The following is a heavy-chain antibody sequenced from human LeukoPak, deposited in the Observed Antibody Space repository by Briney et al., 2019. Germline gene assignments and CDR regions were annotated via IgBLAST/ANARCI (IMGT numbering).Heavy chain of an antibody. CDR1: GYRFTYYW. CDR2: IYPNDSHT. V-gene: IGHV5-51*01. CDR3: ARLPNSGADLTWFDP. J-gene: IGHJ5*02. D-gene: IGHD3-10*01. Sequence: GESLKISCKASGYRFTYYWIAWVRQMPGKGLEWMGIIYPNDSHTRHSPSFQGQVTISADKSISTAYLLWSSLKASDTAMYYCARLPNSGADLTWFDPWGQGTLVTVSS.